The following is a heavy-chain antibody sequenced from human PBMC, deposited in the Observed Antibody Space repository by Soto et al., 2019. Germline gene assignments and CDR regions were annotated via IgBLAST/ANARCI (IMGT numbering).Heavy chain of an antibody. CDR3: ARVAATWLEDY. D-gene: IGHD2-15*01. J-gene: IGHJ4*02. CDR2: INPNSGGT. CDR1: GYIFTSYY. Sequence: ASVKVSCKASGYIFTSYYMHWVRQAPGQGLEWMGWINPNSGGTNYAQKFQGRVTMTRDTSISTAYMELSRLRSDDTAVYCCARVAATWLEDYWGQGTLVTVSS. V-gene: IGHV1-2*02.